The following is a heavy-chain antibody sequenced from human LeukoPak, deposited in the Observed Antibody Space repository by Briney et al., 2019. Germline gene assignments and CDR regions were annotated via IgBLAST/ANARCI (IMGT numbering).Heavy chain of an antibody. J-gene: IGHJ3*02. CDR1: GYTFTCYY. D-gene: IGHD2-21*02. Sequence: ASVKVSCKASGYTFTCYYIHWVRQAPGQGLEWMGWINPNSGGTNYAPKFQGRVTMTRDTSISTAYMELSRLTFDDTTIYYCATTLHIVVVTWHAFDIWGQGTMVTVSS. V-gene: IGHV1-2*02. CDR3: ATTLHIVVVTWHAFDI. CDR2: INPNSGGT.